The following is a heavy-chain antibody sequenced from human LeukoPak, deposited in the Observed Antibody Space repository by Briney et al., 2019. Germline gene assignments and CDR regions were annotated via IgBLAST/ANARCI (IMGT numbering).Heavy chain of an antibody. V-gene: IGHV3-33*01. Sequence: GWSLRLSCAASGFTFSSFGMHWVRQAPGKGLEWVAIIWSDGSNEVYIESVKGRFTISRDNSKNTLYLHMNSLRGEDTAMYFCARGCGGGPGCYILDYWGQGTLVTVSS. D-gene: IGHD2-15*01. J-gene: IGHJ4*02. CDR1: GFTFSSFG. CDR2: IWSDGSNE. CDR3: ARGCGGGPGCYILDY.